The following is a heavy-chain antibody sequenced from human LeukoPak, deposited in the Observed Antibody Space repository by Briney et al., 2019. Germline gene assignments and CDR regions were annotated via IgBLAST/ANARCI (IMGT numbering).Heavy chain of an antibody. V-gene: IGHV3-23*01. CDR2: IGGSGDTT. Sequence: HLGGSLRLSCAASGFTFSSYAMSWVRQAPGKGLEWVSAIGGSGDTTYYADSVKGRVTISRDNSKNTLYLQMNSLRDEDTALYYCAKRALGPFYYFDYWGQGALVTVSS. CDR3: AKRALGPFYYFDY. J-gene: IGHJ4*02. CDR1: GFTFSSYA.